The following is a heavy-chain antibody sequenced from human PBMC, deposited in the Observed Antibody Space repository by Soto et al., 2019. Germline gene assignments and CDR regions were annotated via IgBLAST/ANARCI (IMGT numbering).Heavy chain of an antibody. J-gene: IGHJ6*02. D-gene: IGHD1-7*01. CDR3: AKYFELPDGDYYHYGMDV. V-gene: IGHV3-30*18. Sequence: QVQLVESGGGVVQSGGSLRLSCLASGFDFSSHGMYWVRQAPGRGLEWVALISYEGSHKFYVDSLKGRFTISRDNSKHTLYLHMSRLRPEDTALYYCAKYFELPDGDYYHYGMDVWGQGTTVSVSS. CDR1: GFDFSSHG. CDR2: ISYEGSHK.